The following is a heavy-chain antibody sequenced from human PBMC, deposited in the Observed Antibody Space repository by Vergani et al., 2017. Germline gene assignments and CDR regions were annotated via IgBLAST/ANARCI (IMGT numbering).Heavy chain of an antibody. J-gene: IGHJ5*02. D-gene: IGHD6-19*01. CDR1: GVSLRSSNYY. CDR2: IYYSGST. Sequence: QLQLQESGPGLVKPPATLSLTCSVSGVSLRSSNYYWGWIRQPPGKGLGWIASIYYSGSTYYNPSLKSRVTIYVDTSKNQFSLKLSSVTAADTAVYFCARHSTVEWLVKLGWIDPWGQGILVTVSS. V-gene: IGHV4-39*01. CDR3: ARHSTVEWLVKLGWIDP.